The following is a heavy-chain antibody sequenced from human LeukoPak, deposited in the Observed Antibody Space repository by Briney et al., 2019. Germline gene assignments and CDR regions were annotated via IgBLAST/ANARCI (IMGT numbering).Heavy chain of an antibody. V-gene: IGHV2-70*11. CDR3: ARMYYYDSSGYYYNFDY. CDR2: IDWDDDK. D-gene: IGHD3-22*01. Sequence: SGPTLVKPTQTLTLTCTFSGFSLSTDGVAVSWIRQPPGKALEWLARIDWDDDKYYSTSLKTRLTISKDTSKNQVVLTMTNMDPVDTATYYCARMYYYDSSGYYYNFDYWGQGTLVTVSS. CDR1: GFSLSTDGVA. J-gene: IGHJ4*02.